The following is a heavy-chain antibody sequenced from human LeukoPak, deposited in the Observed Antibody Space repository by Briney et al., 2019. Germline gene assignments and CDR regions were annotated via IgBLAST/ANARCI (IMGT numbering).Heavy chain of an antibody. CDR3: ARGPTPYSSSPRVGEFDY. V-gene: IGHV3-33*08. J-gene: IGHJ4*02. D-gene: IGHD6-13*01. CDR1: GFTFNSYG. Sequence: GRSLRLSCAASGFTFNSYGIHWVRQAPGKGLEWVAVISYDGSNKYYADSVKGRFTISRDNSKNTLYLQMNSLRAEDTAVYYCARGPTPYSSSPRVGEFDYWGQGTLVTVSS. CDR2: ISYDGSNK.